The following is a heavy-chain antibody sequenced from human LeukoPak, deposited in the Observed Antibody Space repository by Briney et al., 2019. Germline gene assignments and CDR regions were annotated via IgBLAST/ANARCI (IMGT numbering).Heavy chain of an antibody. J-gene: IGHJ4*02. Sequence: PGGSLRLSCAASGFIFSNDAMHWVRQALGKGLEWAAFIWFDGSNKHYADSVKGRFTISRANSEDTLYLQMNSLRAEDTAVYYCVRDPSGSGFAFDSWGQGALVTVSS. CDR2: IWFDGSNK. D-gene: IGHD1-1*01. V-gene: IGHV3-33*01. CDR3: VRDPSGSGFAFDS. CDR1: GFIFSNDA.